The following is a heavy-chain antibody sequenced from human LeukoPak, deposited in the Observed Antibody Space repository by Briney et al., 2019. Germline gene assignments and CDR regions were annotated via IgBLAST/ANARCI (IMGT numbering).Heavy chain of an antibody. CDR3: AREDVRKLDC. Sequence: PGGSLRLSCTASGFTFSSYGMHWVRQAPGKGLEWVTLIRFDGTNQYYADSVKGRFAISRDNSKNTVHLQMNSLIAEDTAVYYCAREDVRKLDCWGQGTLVTVSS. CDR2: IRFDGTNQ. CDR1: GFTFSSYG. D-gene: IGHD3-10*02. V-gene: IGHV3-30*02. J-gene: IGHJ4*02.